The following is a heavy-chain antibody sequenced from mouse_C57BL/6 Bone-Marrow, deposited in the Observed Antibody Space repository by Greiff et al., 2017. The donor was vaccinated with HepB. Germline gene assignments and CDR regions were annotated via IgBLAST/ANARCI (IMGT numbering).Heavy chain of an antibody. Sequence: QLQQPGAELVKPGASVKLSCKASGYTFTSYWMHWVKQRPGQGLEWIGMIHPNSGSTNYNEKFKSKATLTVDKSSSTAYMQLSSLTSEDSAVYYCASPQLRLPHYYAMDYWGQGTSVTVSS. D-gene: IGHD3-2*02. V-gene: IGHV1-64*01. CDR3: ASPQLRLPHYYAMDY. J-gene: IGHJ4*01. CDR1: GYTFTSYW. CDR2: IHPNSGST.